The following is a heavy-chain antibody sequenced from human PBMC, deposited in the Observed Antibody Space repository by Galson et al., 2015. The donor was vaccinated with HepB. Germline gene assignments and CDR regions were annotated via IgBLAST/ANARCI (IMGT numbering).Heavy chain of an antibody. V-gene: IGHV3-23*01. CDR2: ISGSGDTS. CDR1: GFTFTNYA. CDR3: AKDGPITSTMRGYFDY. J-gene: IGHJ4*02. D-gene: IGHD5-24*01. Sequence: SLRLSCAASGFTFTNYAITWVRRAPGKGLEWVSGISGSGDTSYYADSVRGRFTTSRDNSKNTLYLHMNSLRAEDTAVYYCAKDGPITSTMRGYFDYWGPGTVVTVSS.